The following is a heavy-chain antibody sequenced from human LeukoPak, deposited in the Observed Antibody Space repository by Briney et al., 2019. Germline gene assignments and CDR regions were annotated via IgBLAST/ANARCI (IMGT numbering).Heavy chain of an antibody. CDR1: GYTFTSYA. CDR2: INAYNGNT. CDR3: ARDRWSYYDSSGCPGAY. D-gene: IGHD3-22*01. Sequence: GASVKVSCKASGYTFTSYAMNWVRQAPGQGLEWMGWINAYNGNTNYAQNLQGRVTMTAETSTSTAYMELRSLISDDTAVYYCARDRWSYYDSSGCPGAYWGQGTLVTVSS. J-gene: IGHJ4*02. V-gene: IGHV1-18*01.